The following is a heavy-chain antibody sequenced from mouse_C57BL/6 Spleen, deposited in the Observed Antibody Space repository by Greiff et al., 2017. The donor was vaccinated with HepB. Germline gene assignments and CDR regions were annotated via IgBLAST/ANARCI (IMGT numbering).Heavy chain of an antibody. CDR3: ARFYDGYPYYYAMDY. V-gene: IGHV1-47*01. CDR2: FHPYNDDT. D-gene: IGHD2-3*01. J-gene: IGHJ4*01. Sequence: QVQLKESGAELVKPGASVKMSCKASGYTFTTYPIEWMKQNHGKSLEWIGNFHPYNDDTKYNEKFKGKATLTVEKSSSTVYLELSRLTSDDSAVYYCARFYDGYPYYYAMDYWGQGTSVTVSS. CDR1: GYTFTTYP.